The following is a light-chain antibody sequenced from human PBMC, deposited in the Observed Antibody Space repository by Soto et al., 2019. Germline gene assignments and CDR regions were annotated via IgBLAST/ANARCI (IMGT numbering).Light chain of an antibody. CDR3: MQALQTPIT. J-gene: IGKJ1*01. V-gene: IGKV2-28*01. CDR1: QSLLHSNGYNY. Sequence: DIVMTQSSLSLPVTPGEPASISCRSSQSLLHSNGYNYLDWYLQKPGQSPQLLIYLGSNRASGVPDRFSGSGSGTDFTLKISRVEAEDVGVYYCMQALQTPITFGQGTKVDIK. CDR2: LGS.